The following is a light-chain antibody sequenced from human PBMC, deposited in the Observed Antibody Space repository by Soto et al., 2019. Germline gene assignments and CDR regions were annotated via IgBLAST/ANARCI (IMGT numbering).Light chain of an antibody. V-gene: IGKV3-15*01. CDR3: QQYNNWPPLT. CDR1: QSVSGN. CDR2: GAS. Sequence: EIGMTQSPATLSVSPGERATLSCRASQSVSGNLAWYQQKPGQAPRLLIYGASTRATGIPARFSGSGSGTEFTLTISSLQSEAFAVYYCQQYNNWPPLTFGGGTKVEIK. J-gene: IGKJ4*01.